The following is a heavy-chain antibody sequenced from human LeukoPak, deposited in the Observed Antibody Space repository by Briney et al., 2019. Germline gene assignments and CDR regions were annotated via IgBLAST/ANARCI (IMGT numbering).Heavy chain of an antibody. V-gene: IGHV3-73*01. J-gene: IGHJ4*02. D-gene: IGHD3-22*01. CDR3: TGDNFDSSVKFDY. Sequence: GGSLKLSCVVSGFTFSGSAVHWVRQASGKGLEWVGRIRSKANNYATAYAASVKGRFTISRDDSKNTAYLQMNSLKTEDTAVYYCTGDNFDSSVKFDYWGQGTLVTVSS. CDR2: IRSKANNYAT. CDR1: GFTFSGSA.